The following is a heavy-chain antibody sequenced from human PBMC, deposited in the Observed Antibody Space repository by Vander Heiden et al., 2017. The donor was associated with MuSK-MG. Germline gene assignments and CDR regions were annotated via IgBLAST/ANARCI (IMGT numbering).Heavy chain of an antibody. Sequence: EVQLLESGGGLVQPGGSLRLSCAASGFTFSNSAMSWVRQAPGKGLEWVSGVSVSGDSTYYADSVKGRFTISRDNSKNTLNLQMKSLRAEDTAVYYCAKSAYCSGGRCYYYYYMDVWGKGTTVTVSS. D-gene: IGHD2-15*01. CDR2: VSVSGDST. V-gene: IGHV3-23*01. CDR1: GFTFSNSA. J-gene: IGHJ6*03. CDR3: AKSAYCSGGRCYYYYYMDV.